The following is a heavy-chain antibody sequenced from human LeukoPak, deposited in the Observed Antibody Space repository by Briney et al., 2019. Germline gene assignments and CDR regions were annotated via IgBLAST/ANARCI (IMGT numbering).Heavy chain of an antibody. CDR1: AYTFSTYW. CDR2: ISGSGGST. CDR3: ARVNVCPRCHFDY. Sequence: PGGSLRLSCAASAYTFSTYWMHWVRQAPGKGLVWVSGISGSGGSTYYADSVKGRFTISRDKSKNTLHLQMNSLRAEDTAVYYCARVNVCPRCHFDYWGQGTLVTVSS. V-gene: IGHV3-74*01. J-gene: IGHJ4*02. D-gene: IGHD3-16*01.